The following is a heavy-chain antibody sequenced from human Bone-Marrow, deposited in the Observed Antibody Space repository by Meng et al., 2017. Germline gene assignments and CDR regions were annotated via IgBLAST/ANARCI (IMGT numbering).Heavy chain of an antibody. CDR1: GFTFSSYW. CDR3: ARGYYYDSSGYSEDFDY. CDR2: IKQDGSEK. Sequence: GESLKISCAASGFTFSSYWMSWVRQAPGKGLEWVANIKQDGSEKYYVDSVKGRFTISRDNAKNSLYLQMNSLRAEDTAVYYCARGYYYDSSGYSEDFDYWGQGTLVTVSS. V-gene: IGHV3-7*01. D-gene: IGHD3-22*01. J-gene: IGHJ4*02.